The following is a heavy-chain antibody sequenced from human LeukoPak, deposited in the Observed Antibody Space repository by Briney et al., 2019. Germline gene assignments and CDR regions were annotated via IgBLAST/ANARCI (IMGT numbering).Heavy chain of an antibody. V-gene: IGHV3-48*03. CDR3: TRNGGGLGL. D-gene: IGHD3-16*01. CDR1: KFTFSIYD. Sequence: PGGSLRLSCAASKFTFSIYDIIWVRQAPGKGLEWVTWTTGNGGVVRYGDSVKGRFTISRDNAKNSVYLQMDSLRVEDTAVYYCTRNGGGLGLWGQGTLVTVSS. CDR2: TTGNGGVV. J-gene: IGHJ4*02.